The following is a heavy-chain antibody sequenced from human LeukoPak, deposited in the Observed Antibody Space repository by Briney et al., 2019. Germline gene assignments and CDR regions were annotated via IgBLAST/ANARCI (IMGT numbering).Heavy chain of an antibody. D-gene: IGHD1-1*01. CDR3: ARDSPGYYFDY. CDR1: GFTFSSYE. J-gene: IGHJ4*02. CDR2: ISTSGSTI. Sequence: SGGSLRLSCAASGFTFSSYEMNWVRQAPGKGLEWVSYISTSGSTIYYADSVKGRFTISRDNAKNSLYLQMNSLRAEDAAVYYCARDSPGYYFDYWGQGTLVTVSS. V-gene: IGHV3-48*03.